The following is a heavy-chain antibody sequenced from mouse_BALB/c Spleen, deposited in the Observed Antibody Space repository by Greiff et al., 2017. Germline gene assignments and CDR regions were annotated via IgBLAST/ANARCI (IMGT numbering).Heavy chain of an antibody. D-gene: IGHD1-1*01. Sequence: VQLKESGPELEKPGASVKISCKASGYSFTGYNMNWVKQSNGKSLEWIGNIDPYYGGTSYNQKFKGKATLTVDKSSSTAYMQLKSLTSEDSAVYYCARRGGSSYYWYFDVWGAGTTVTVSS. J-gene: IGHJ1*01. CDR1: GYSFTGYN. CDR3: ARRGGSSYYWYFDV. CDR2: IDPYYGGT. V-gene: IGHV1-39*01.